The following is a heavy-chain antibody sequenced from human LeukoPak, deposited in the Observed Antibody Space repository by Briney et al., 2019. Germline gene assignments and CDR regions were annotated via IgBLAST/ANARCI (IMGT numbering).Heavy chain of an antibody. CDR3: ARDRSPGIRPGYSYAYGAFDI. V-gene: IGHV1-69*04. J-gene: IGHJ3*02. CDR2: IIPILGIA. Sequence: ASVKVSCKASGGTFSSYAISWVRQAPGQGLEWMGRIIPILGIANYAQKFQGRVTITADKSTSTAYMELSSLRSEDTAVYYCARDRSPGIRPGYSYAYGAFDIWGQGTMVTVSS. CDR1: GGTFSSYA. D-gene: IGHD5-18*01.